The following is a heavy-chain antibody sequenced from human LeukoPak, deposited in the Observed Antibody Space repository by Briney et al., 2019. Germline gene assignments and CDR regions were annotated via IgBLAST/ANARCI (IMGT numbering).Heavy chain of an antibody. J-gene: IGHJ4*02. D-gene: IGHD2/OR15-2a*01. Sequence: GGSLRLSCTVSGFTVSSNSMSWVRQAPGKGLEWVSFIYSGGNTHYSDSVKGRFTTSRDNSKNTLHLQMNSLRAEDTAVYYCARRAGEYSHPYDYWGQGTLVTVSS. CDR2: IYSGGNT. V-gene: IGHV3-53*01. CDR3: ARRAGEYSHPYDY. CDR1: GFTVSSNS.